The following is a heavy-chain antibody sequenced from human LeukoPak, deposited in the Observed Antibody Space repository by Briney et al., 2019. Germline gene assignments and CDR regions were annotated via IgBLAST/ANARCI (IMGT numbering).Heavy chain of an antibody. CDR1: GFTFSSYA. V-gene: IGHV3-30*01. Sequence: GGSLRLSCAASGFTFSSYALHWVRQAPGKGLEWVAVISYDGSNKYYADSVKGRFTISRDNSKNTLYLQMNSLRAEDTAVYYCARVGMVRGVIRTGFDYWGQGTLVTVSS. CDR3: ARVGMVRGVIRTGFDY. J-gene: IGHJ4*02. D-gene: IGHD3-10*01. CDR2: ISYDGSNK.